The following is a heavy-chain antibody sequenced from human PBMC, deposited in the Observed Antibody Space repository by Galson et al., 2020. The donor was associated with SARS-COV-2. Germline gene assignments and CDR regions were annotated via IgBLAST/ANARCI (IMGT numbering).Heavy chain of an antibody. J-gene: IGHJ3*02. CDR1: GFTFDDYA. Sequence: GGSLRLSCAASGFTFDDYAMHWVRQAPGKGLEWVSLISWDGGSTYYADSVKGRFTISRDNSKNSLYLQMNSLRAEDTALYYCAKDMAPYSSSWFDAFDIWGQGTMVTVSS. CDR2: ISWDGGST. CDR3: AKDMAPYSSSWFDAFDI. V-gene: IGHV3-43D*04. D-gene: IGHD6-13*01.